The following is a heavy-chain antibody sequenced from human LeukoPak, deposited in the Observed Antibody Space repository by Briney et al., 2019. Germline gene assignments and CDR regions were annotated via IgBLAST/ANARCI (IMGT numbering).Heavy chain of an antibody. CDR3: AREGGTLRFLEWLPRDNWLDP. J-gene: IGHJ5*02. CDR2: IDYSGST. V-gene: IGHV4-39*07. D-gene: IGHD3-3*01. CDR1: GGSINSSSYY. Sequence: SETLSLTCTVAGGSINSSSYYWGWNRQPPGKGLEWIGIIDYSGSTYYNPSVKSRVIISIDTAKNQFSLRLNSVTAADTAVYFCAREGGTLRFLEWLPRDNWLDPWGQGTPVTVSS.